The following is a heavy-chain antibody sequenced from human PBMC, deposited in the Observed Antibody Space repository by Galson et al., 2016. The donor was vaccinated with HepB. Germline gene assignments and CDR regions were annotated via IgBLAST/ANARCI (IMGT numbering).Heavy chain of an antibody. CDR3: ARQGGSLPH. V-gene: IGHV5-10-1*01. J-gene: IGHJ1*01. Sequence: QSGAEVKKPGESLRISCKVSGYSFTSYWINWVRQMPGKGLEWMGRIDPTDSYTYYSPSFQGHVTILLDKSISTAYLQWSSLKASDTAMYYCARQGGSLPHWGQGTLVTVSS. CDR2: IDPTDSYT. CDR1: GYSFTSYW. D-gene: IGHD1-26*01.